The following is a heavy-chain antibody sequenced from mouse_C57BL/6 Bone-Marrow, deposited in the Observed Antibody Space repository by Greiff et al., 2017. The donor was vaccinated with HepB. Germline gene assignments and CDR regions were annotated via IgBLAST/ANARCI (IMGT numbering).Heavy chain of an antibody. J-gene: IGHJ2*01. V-gene: IGHV1-81*01. Sequence: QVQLQQSGAELARPGASVKLSCKASGYTFTSYGISWVKQRTGQGLEWIGEIYPRSGNTYYNEKFKGKATLTADKSSSTAYMELRSLTSEDSAVYFCARCPLIYYYGYFDYWGPGTTLTVSS. D-gene: IGHD1-1*01. CDR1: GYTFTSYG. CDR3: ARCPLIYYYGYFDY. CDR2: IYPRSGNT.